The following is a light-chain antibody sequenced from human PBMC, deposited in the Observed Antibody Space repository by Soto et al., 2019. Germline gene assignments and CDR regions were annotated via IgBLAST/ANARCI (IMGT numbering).Light chain of an antibody. Sequence: ERVMTQFPATLSLSPGETATLSCRAGQSVSSNLAWSQQKSGQAPRLLIYGASTRATGVPDRFSGSGSGTEFTLTIYSLQSDDSAIYYCQQYDNWPSWTFGQGTKVDIK. CDR1: QSVSSN. CDR3: QQYDNWPSWT. J-gene: IGKJ1*01. CDR2: GAS. V-gene: IGKV3-15*01.